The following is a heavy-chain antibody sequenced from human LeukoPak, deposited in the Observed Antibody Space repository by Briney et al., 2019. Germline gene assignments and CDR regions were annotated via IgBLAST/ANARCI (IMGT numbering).Heavy chain of an antibody. V-gene: IGHV4-30-4*01. D-gene: IGHD2-21*02. J-gene: IGHJ4*02. Sequence: KTSQTLSLTCNVSGGSISSGDKYWSWIRQPPGKGLEWIGYIYYSGSTYYDPSLKSRLTISVDTSENQFSLHLTSVTAAATAVYFCARVTRWAGLDFWGQGTLVTVSS. CDR1: GGSISSGDKY. CDR2: IYYSGST. CDR3: ARVTRWAGLDF.